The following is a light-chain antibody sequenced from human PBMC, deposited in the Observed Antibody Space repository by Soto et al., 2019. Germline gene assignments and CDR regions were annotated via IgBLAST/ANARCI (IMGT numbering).Light chain of an antibody. Sequence: AIPLTQSPSSLSASVGDSVPITCRASQGISSALAWYPQTPGRAPQLLIYDASTLASGVPTRFSGSRSGTDFTLTVSSLQPEDFAAYYCQQRDDYPFTFGPGTKVDF. V-gene: IGKV1D-13*01. CDR3: QQRDDYPFT. CDR2: DAS. J-gene: IGKJ3*01. CDR1: QGISSA.